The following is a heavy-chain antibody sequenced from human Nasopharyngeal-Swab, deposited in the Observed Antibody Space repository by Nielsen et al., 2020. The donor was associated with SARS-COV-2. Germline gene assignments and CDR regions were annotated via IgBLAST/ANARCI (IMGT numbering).Heavy chain of an antibody. J-gene: IGHJ4*02. V-gene: IGHV3-64D*06. D-gene: IGHD4-17*01. CDR3: VKGGYGVYFDY. Sequence: GEFLKISCSASGFTFSSYAMHWVRQAPGKGLEYVSAISSNGGSTYYADSVKGRFTISRDNSKNTLYLQMSSLRAEDTAVYYCVKGGYGVYFDYWGQGTLVTVSS. CDR1: GFTFSSYA. CDR2: ISSNGGST.